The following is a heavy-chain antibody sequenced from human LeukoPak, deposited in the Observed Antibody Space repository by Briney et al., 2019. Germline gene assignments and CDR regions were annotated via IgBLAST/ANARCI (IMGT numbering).Heavy chain of an antibody. CDR2: ISSSTIYI. CDR1: GFTFSSYS. D-gene: IGHD6-19*01. V-gene: IGHV3-21*01. CDR3: ARDISGWLDY. Sequence: PGRSLRLSCAASGFTFSSYSMNWVRQAPGKGLEWVSSISSSTIYIYYADSVKGRLTISRDNAKNSLYLQMNRLRAEDTAVYYCARDISGWLDYWGQGTLVTVSS. J-gene: IGHJ4*02.